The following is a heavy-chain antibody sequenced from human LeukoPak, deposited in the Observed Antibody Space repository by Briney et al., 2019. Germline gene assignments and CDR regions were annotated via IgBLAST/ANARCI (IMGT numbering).Heavy chain of an antibody. J-gene: IGHJ5*02. CDR3: ARHPWGRYGGWFDP. CDR2: IYYSGST. CDR1: GGSISSSSYY. Sequence: PSETLSLTCTVSGGSISSSSYYWGWIRQPPGKGLEWIGSIYYSGSTYYNPSLKSRVTISVDTSKNQFSLKLSSVTAADTAVYYCARHPWGRYGGWFDPWGQGTLVTVSS. V-gene: IGHV4-39*01. D-gene: IGHD3-9*01.